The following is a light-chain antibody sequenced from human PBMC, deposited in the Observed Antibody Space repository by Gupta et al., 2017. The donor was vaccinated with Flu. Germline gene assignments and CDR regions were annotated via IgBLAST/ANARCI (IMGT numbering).Light chain of an antibody. Sequence: PATLSVSPGERATLSCRASQSVSSNLAWYQQKPGQAPRLLIYGASTRATGIPARFSGSGSGTEFTLTISSLQSEDFAVYYCQQYDNWPGTFGQGTKVEIK. CDR3: QQYDNWPGT. CDR2: GAS. V-gene: IGKV3-15*01. CDR1: QSVSSN. J-gene: IGKJ1*01.